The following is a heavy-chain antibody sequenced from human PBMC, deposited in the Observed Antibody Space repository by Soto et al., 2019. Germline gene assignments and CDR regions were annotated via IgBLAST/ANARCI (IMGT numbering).Heavy chain of an antibody. CDR3: AKDRQYPRDYFPP. J-gene: IGHJ5*02. CDR2: ISPNGQGI. V-gene: IGHV3-23*01. CDR1: GFTVTSNG. Sequence: EVKLLESGGGLVQPGGSLRLSCGVSGFTVTSNGVSWVRQAPGKGLEWVAAISPNGQGIWYADSVKGRFTISRDISRNTVFLQMAGLRAAERAVYYCAKDRQYPRDYFPPWGRGTMVSVS. D-gene: IGHD4-17*01.